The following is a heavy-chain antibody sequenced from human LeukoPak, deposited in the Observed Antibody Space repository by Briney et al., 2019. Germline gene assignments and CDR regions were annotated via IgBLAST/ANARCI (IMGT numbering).Heavy chain of an antibody. CDR1: GGSFSGYY. V-gene: IGHV4-34*01. J-gene: IGHJ4*02. D-gene: IGHD3-9*01. CDR2: INHSGST. Sequence: PSETLSLTCAVYGGSFSGYYWSWIRQPPGKGLEWIGEINHSGSTNYNPSLKSRVTISVDTSKNQFSLKLSSVPAADTAVYYCARGAWGGVGYFDWLLPFDYWGQGTLVTVSS. CDR3: ARGAWGGVGYFDWLLPFDY.